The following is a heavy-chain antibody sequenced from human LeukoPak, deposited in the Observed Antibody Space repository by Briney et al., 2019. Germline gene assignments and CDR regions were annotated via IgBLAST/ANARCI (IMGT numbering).Heavy chain of an antibody. J-gene: IGHJ4*02. Sequence: PGGSLRLSCAASGFTFSSYSMNWVRQAPGKGLEWLSHISSTSAIYYADSVKGRFTISRDNARNSLYLQMNSLRAEDTAVYYCARDHNWGFDYWGQGTLVTVSS. CDR2: ISSTSAI. D-gene: IGHD7-27*01. V-gene: IGHV3-48*01. CDR3: ARDHNWGFDY. CDR1: GFTFSSYS.